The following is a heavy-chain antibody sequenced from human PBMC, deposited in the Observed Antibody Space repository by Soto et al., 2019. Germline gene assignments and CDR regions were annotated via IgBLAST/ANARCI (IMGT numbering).Heavy chain of an antibody. Sequence: QVQLVQSGAEVKKPGSSVKVSCKASGGTFSSYTISWVRQAPGQGLEWMGRIIPILGIANYAQKFQDRVTITADKSTSTAYMELSSLRSEDTAVYYCARGWDYYGSGSYSIDYWGQGTLVTVSS. D-gene: IGHD3-10*01. CDR3: ARGWDYYGSGSYSIDY. CDR1: GGTFSSYT. V-gene: IGHV1-69*02. CDR2: IIPILGIA. J-gene: IGHJ4*02.